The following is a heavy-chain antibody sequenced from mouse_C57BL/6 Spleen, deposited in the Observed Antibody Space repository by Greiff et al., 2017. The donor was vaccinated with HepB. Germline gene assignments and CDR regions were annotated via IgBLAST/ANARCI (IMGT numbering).Heavy chain of an antibody. D-gene: IGHD1-1*01. CDR1: ISLSTSCMGL. J-gene: IGHJ3*01. CDR2: CNHDNY. V-gene: IGHV8-2*01. CDR3: WRGREIDYYGSSCYAWLAY. Sequence: QVTLQVSGPGILQPSQTLSLACTFSGISLSTSCMGLSWLRKPSGKALEWLASICNHDNYYNPSLKSRLTISKETSNYRVFLKLTRADTADSATDYGAWRGREIDYYGSSCYAWLAYWGQGTRVTLSA.